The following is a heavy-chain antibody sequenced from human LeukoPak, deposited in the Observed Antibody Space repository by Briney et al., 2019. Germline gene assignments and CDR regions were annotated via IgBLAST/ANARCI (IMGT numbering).Heavy chain of an antibody. CDR2: ISWNSGSI. D-gene: IGHD2-2*02. J-gene: IGHJ4*02. Sequence: PGGSLRLSCATSGFTFDNYAMHWVRQAPGKGLEWVSGISWNSGSIGYADSVKGRFTISRDNAKNSLYLQMNNLRAEDTALYFCAKDYCSSTSCYTDYWGQGTLVTVSS. V-gene: IGHV3-9*01. CDR3: AKDYCSSTSCYTDY. CDR1: GFTFDNYA.